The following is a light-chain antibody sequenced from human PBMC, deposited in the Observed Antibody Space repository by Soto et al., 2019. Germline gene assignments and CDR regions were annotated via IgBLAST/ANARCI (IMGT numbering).Light chain of an antibody. CDR2: GAS. V-gene: IGKV3-20*01. CDR1: RSVSSSY. Sequence: EVVWTQSPGTLSLSPGERATLSCRASRSVSSSYLAWYQQKPGQAPRLLIYGASSRATGIPDRFSGSGSGTDFTLTISRLEPEDFAVYYCQQYGSSQITFGQGTRLEIK. J-gene: IGKJ5*01. CDR3: QQYGSSQIT.